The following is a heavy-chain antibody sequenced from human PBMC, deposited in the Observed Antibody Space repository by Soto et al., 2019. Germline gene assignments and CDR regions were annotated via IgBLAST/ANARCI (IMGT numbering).Heavy chain of an antibody. V-gene: IGHV1-46*01. CDR2: INPSGGST. Sequence: ASVKVSCKASGYTFTSYYMHWVRQAPGQGLEWMGIINPSGGSTSYAQKFQGRVTMTRDTSTSTVYMELSSLRSEDTAVYYCARLYYDFWSGYLPLGMDVWGQGTTVTVSS. D-gene: IGHD3-3*01. CDR3: ARLYYDFWSGYLPLGMDV. J-gene: IGHJ6*02. CDR1: GYTFTSYY.